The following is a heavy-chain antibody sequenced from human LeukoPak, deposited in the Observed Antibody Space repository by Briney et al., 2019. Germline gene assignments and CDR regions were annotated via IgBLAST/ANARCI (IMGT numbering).Heavy chain of an antibody. V-gene: IGHV3-23*01. CDR3: AGGGGIAAAGLDFDY. Sequence: GGSLRLSCAASGFTFSSYAMSWVRQAPGKGLEWVLSISSDAVNTYYAGSVKGRFTISRDNSKNTLYLQMNSLRAEDTAVYYCAGGGGIAAAGLDFDYWGQGTLVTVSS. D-gene: IGHD6-13*01. J-gene: IGHJ4*02. CDR2: ISSDAVNT. CDR1: GFTFSSYA.